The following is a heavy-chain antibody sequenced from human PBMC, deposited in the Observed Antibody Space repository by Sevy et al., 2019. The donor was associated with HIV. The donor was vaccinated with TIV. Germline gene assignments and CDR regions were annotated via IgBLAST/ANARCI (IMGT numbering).Heavy chain of an antibody. CDR1: GFTFSDYY. J-gene: IGHJ4*02. V-gene: IGHV3-11*05. D-gene: IGHD1-7*01. CDR2: ISSISSYT. CDR3: AGDLKTGTTDFAVFGLDY. Sequence: GGSLRLSCAASGFTFSDYYMSWIRQAPGKGLEWVSYISSISSYTNYADSVKGRFTISRDNAKNSLYLQMNSLRAEDTAVYYCAGDLKTGTTDFAVFGLDYWGQGTLVTVSS.